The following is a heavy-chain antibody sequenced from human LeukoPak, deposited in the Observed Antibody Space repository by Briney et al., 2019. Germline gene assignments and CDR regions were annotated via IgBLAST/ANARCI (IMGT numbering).Heavy chain of an antibody. Sequence: TSETLSLTCTVSGYSISSGYYWGWIRQPPGGGLEWIGSIYHSGSTYYNPSLKSRVTISVDTSKNQFSLKLSSVTAADTAVYYCARGLSRNYYDILTGYSTYYYMDVWGKGTTVTVSS. D-gene: IGHD3-9*01. CDR1: GYSISSGYY. V-gene: IGHV4-38-2*02. J-gene: IGHJ6*03. CDR2: IYHSGST. CDR3: ARGLSRNYYDILTGYSTYYYMDV.